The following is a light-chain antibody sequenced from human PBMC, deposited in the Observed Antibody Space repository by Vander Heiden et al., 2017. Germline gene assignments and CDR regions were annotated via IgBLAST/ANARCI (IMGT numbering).Light chain of an antibody. CDR1: KDIDDD. J-gene: IGKJ1*01. Sequence: ETTTTPSPAFMSATPVDKVNISCKACKDIDDDMKGCQQKPGKAAIFIIQEVAAVDPGIPPRFSGSGDGTDFTLTTNSIESEDAACYFCLQHDNFPLKTFGQGTKVESK. CDR3: LQHDNFPLKT. CDR2: EVA. V-gene: IGKV5-2*01.